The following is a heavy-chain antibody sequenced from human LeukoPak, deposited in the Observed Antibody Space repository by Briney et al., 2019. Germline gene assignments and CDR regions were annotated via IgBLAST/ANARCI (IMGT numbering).Heavy chain of an antibody. V-gene: IGHV3-30-3*01. CDR2: ISHDGSKK. CDR1: GFAFSSYA. CDR3: ARHVGSSWSPWDY. Sequence: GRSLRLSCAASGFAFSSYAVHWVRQAPGKGLECVAVISHDGSKKYYADFVKGRFTISRDNSKNTLYLHMNSLIPEDTAVYFCARHVGSSWSPWDYWGQGTLVTVSS. J-gene: IGHJ4*02. D-gene: IGHD6-13*01.